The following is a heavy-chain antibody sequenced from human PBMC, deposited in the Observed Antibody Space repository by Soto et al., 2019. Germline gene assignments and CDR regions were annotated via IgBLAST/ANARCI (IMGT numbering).Heavy chain of an antibody. CDR3: ARGRRGYSYGSDWFDP. CDR2: VYDGGYT. D-gene: IGHD5-18*01. CDR1: GGSISSYY. V-gene: IGHV4-59*01. Sequence: NPSETLSLTCTVSGGSISSYYWGWIRQPLGKGLEWIGNVYDGGYTTYNPSLGSRVTISLDTSNNRISLGLTSVTAADTALYYCARGRRGYSYGSDWFDPWGPGTLVTVSS. J-gene: IGHJ5*02.